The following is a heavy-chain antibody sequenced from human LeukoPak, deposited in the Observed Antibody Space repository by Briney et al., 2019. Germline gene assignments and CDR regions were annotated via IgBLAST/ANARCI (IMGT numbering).Heavy chain of an antibody. J-gene: IGHJ4*02. CDR1: GGSFSGYY. CDR2: INHSGST. Sequence: PSETLSLTCAIYGGSFSGYYWSWIRQPPGKGLEGIGEINHSGSTNYNPSLKSRLTISVDTSKNQFSLRLSSVTAADTAVYYCAREENYDSIFVDWGQGTLVTVSS. CDR3: AREENYDSIFVD. V-gene: IGHV4-34*01. D-gene: IGHD3-22*01.